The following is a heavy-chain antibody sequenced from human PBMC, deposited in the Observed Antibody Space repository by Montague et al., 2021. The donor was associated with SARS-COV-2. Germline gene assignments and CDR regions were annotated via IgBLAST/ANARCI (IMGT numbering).Heavy chain of an antibody. V-gene: IGHV4-34*01. CDR3: ARGGRGSRYHLLSGTWFDP. CDR2: INYSGTT. CDR1: GGSFSGYY. D-gene: IGHD2-2*01. J-gene: IGHJ5*02. Sequence: SETLSLTCAVYGGSFSGYYWSWIRQSPGKGLEWIGEINYSGTTNYNPSLKRRVIISADTSKNQFSLKTSSVTAADTAVYYCARGGRGSRYHLLSGTWFDPWGQGTLVTVSS.